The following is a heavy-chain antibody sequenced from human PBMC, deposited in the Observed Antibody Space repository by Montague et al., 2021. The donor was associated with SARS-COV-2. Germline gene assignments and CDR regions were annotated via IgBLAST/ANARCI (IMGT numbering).Heavy chain of an antibody. Sequence: SETLSLTCAVYGGSSSGYYWSWIRQPPGKGLEWIGEINHSGSTNYNPSLKSRVTISVDTSKNQFSLKLSSVTAADTAVYYCARGRVVGALAFYYYYGMDVWGQGTTVTVSS. J-gene: IGHJ6*02. V-gene: IGHV4-34*01. CDR1: GGSSSGYY. CDR2: INHSGST. D-gene: IGHD1-26*01. CDR3: ARGRVVGALAFYYYYGMDV.